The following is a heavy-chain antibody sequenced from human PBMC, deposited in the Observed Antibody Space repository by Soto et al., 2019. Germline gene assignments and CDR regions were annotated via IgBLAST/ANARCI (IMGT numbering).Heavy chain of an antibody. V-gene: IGHV3-30*18. CDR3: VKQSGSGSDYNVGSGGHFDS. D-gene: IGHD3-10*01. Sequence: GGSLRLSCAASGFTFNNYGMHWVRQAPGKGLEWVVVISFDGRNTYYVDSVKGRFTISRDNSKNTLYLEMTSLRAEDTAVYYCVKQSGSGSDYNVGSGGHFDSWGQGTLVPVSS. CDR1: GFTFNNYG. CDR2: ISFDGRNT. J-gene: IGHJ4*02.